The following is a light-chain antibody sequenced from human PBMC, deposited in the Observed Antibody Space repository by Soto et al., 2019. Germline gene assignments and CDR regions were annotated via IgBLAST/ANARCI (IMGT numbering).Light chain of an antibody. Sequence: EIVLTQSPGTLSLSPGERATLSCRASQSVRSSHLAWYQQMPGQAPRFLIYGTSNRATGIPDRFSGSGSGTDFTLTISRLEPEDFAVYYCQQYSSSPLTFGGGTKWIS. V-gene: IGKV3-20*01. J-gene: IGKJ4*01. CDR2: GTS. CDR3: QQYSSSPLT. CDR1: QSVRSSH.